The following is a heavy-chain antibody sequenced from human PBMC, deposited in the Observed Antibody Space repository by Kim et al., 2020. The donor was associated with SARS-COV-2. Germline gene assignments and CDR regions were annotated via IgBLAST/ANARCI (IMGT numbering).Heavy chain of an antibody. D-gene: IGHD2-21*02. J-gene: IGHJ4*02. Sequence: LTVRVTISVDTSKNQFSLKLSSVAAADTAVYYCERAGGCWSGGYCHYFDYWGQGTLVTVSS. CDR3: ERAGGCWSGGYCHYFDY. V-gene: IGHV4-31*02.